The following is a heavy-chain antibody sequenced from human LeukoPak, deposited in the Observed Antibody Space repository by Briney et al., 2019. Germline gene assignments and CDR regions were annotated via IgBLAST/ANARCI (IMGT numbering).Heavy chain of an antibody. CDR1: GGSISSGGYS. J-gene: IGHJ6*03. V-gene: IGHV4-30-4*07. Sequence: PSETLSLTCAVSGGSISSGGYSWSWIRQPPGKGLEWIGYIYYSGSTYYNPSLKSRVTISVDTSKNQFSLKLSSVTAADTAVYYCARVSGSPYYYYYMDVWGKGTTVTVSS. D-gene: IGHD1-26*01. CDR3: ARVSGSPYYYYYMDV. CDR2: IYYSGST.